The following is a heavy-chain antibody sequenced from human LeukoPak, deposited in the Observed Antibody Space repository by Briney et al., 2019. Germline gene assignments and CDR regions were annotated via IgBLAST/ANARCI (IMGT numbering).Heavy chain of an antibody. CDR1: GGSITNTNY. V-gene: IGHV4-4*02. Sequence: PSGTLSLTCGVSGGSITNTNYWTWVRQPPGKGLEWIGEVNLQGSTNYNPSLMGRVAISVDTSENHISLQLTSVTAADTAVYYCAKHGIYGGNSGAIFDPWGQGTLVTVSS. CDR3: AKHGIYGGNSGAIFDP. D-gene: IGHD4-23*01. J-gene: IGHJ5*02. CDR2: VNLQGST.